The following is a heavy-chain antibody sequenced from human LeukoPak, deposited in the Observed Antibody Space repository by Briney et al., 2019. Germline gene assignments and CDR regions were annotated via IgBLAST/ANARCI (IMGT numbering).Heavy chain of an antibody. J-gene: IGHJ4*02. CDR2: ISYDGSNK. V-gene: IGHV3-30-3*01. CDR3: ARETYYFDY. Sequence: TGGSLRLSCAASGFTFSSYPMDWVRQAPGKGLEWVAFISYDGSNKYYADSVKGRFTISRDNSKNTLYLQMNSLRSEDTAVYYCARETYYFDYWGQGTLVTVSS. CDR1: GFTFSSYP.